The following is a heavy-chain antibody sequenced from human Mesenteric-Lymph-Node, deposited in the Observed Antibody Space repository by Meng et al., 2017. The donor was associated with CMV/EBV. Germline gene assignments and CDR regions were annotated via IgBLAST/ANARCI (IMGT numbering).Heavy chain of an antibody. J-gene: IGHJ5*02. D-gene: IGHD6-13*01. CDR1: GFTFSNYW. Sequence: GESLKISCAASGFTFSNYWMSWVRQAPGKGLEWVANIKQDGSEKYYVDSVKGRFTISRDNAKNSLYLQMNSLRAEDTAVYYCARGPRPYSSSGLFDPWGQGTLVTVSS. V-gene: IGHV3-7*01. CDR2: IKQDGSEK. CDR3: ARGPRPYSSSGLFDP.